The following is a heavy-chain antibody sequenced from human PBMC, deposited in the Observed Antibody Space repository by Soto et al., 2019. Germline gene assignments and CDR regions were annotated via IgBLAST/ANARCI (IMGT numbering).Heavy chain of an antibody. Sequence: SETLSLPCPVSGGSVISADSDWSWSRKHPGNGRGWIGYIAYHGDTDYNPAPRSRVTISADTSENKFSLRLKSGTGADTAVYICARDVERSAIAPWGQGTPVTVSS. V-gene: IGHV4-31*03. CDR3: ARDVERSAIAP. J-gene: IGHJ5*02. CDR2: IAYHGDT. CDR1: GGSVISADSD.